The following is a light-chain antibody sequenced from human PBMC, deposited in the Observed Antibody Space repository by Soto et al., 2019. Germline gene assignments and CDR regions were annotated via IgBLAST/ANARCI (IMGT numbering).Light chain of an antibody. CDR2: DDI. V-gene: IGLV1-40*01. J-gene: IGLJ2*01. Sequence: QSVLTQPPSVSGASGQRVTISCTGSSSNIGARYDVHWYQQLPGTAPKLLIYDDINRPSGVPDRFSGSKSGTSASLAITGLQAEDEAEYYCQSYDSSLSGVVFGGGTKVTVL. CDR3: QSYDSSLSGVV. CDR1: SSNIGARYD.